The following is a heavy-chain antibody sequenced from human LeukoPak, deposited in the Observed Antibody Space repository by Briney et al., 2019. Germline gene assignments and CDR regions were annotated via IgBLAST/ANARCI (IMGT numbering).Heavy chain of an antibody. V-gene: IGHV4-31*03. CDR1: GGSISSGGYY. J-gene: IGHJ6*02. CDR3: ARVETTVTLYGMDV. D-gene: IGHD4-17*01. CDR2: IYYSGST. Sequence: PSETLSLTCTVSGGSISSGGYYWSGIRQHPGKGLEWIGYIYYSGSTYYNPSLKSRVTISVDTSKNQFSLKLSSVTAADTAVYYCARVETTVTLYGMDVWGQGTTVTVSS.